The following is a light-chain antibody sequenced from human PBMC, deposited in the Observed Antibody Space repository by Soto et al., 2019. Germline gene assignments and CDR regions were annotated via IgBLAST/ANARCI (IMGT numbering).Light chain of an antibody. J-gene: IGKJ1*01. CDR3: QQYNSYSRT. CDR1: QSISPW. V-gene: IGKV1-5*01. CDR2: DVS. Sequence: DVQMTQSPSTLSASVGDIVTVTCRASQSISPWLAWYQQKPGKAPNLLIYDVSNLESGVPSRFSGSGSGTEFTLTISSLQPDDFATYYCQQYNSYSRTFGQGTKVDI.